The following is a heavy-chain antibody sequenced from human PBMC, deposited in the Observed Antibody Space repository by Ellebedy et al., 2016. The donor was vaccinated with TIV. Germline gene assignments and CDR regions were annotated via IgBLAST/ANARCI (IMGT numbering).Heavy chain of an antibody. J-gene: IGHJ1*01. CDR1: GFTFRRFW. V-gene: IGHV3-7*01. Sequence: GESLKISCEASGFTFRRFWMTWVRQGPGKGLEWVARIKEDGSQKQDVDSVKGQFTVSRDNAKNSLYLQMDNLRVEDTAVYFCARDSAAAEDYIEYFQHWGQGTLVTVSS. CDR3: ARDSAAAEDYIEYFQH. CDR2: IKEDGSQK. D-gene: IGHD6-13*01.